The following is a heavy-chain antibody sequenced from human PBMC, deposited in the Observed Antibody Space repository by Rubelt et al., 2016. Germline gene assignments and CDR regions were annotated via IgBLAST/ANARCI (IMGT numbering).Heavy chain of an antibody. D-gene: IGHD5-24*01. J-gene: IGHJ4*02. CDR1: GGSFSGYY. CDR3: ARGGHRDGYNYHFDY. CDR2: INHSGST. V-gene: IGHV4-34*01. Sequence: QVQLQQWGAGLLKPSETLSLTCAVYGGSFSGYYWNWIRQPPGKGLEWIGEINHSGSTNYNPSLKSRVTISVDTSKNQFSLKLSSVTAADTAVDYCARGGHRDGYNYHFDYWGQGTLVTVSS.